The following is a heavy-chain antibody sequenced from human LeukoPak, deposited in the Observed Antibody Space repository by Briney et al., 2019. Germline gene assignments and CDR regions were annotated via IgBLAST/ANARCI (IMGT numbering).Heavy chain of an antibody. D-gene: IGHD3-3*01. V-gene: IGHV3-30*18. CDR1: GFTFSSYG. CDR3: AKDVRFLEWLLSY. J-gene: IGHJ4*02. CDR2: ISYDGSNK. Sequence: GGSLRLSCAASGFTFSSYGMHWVRQAPGKGLEWVAVISYDGSNKYYADSVKGRFTTSRDNSKNTLYLQMNSLRAEDTAVYYCAKDVRFLEWLLSYWGQGTLVTVSS.